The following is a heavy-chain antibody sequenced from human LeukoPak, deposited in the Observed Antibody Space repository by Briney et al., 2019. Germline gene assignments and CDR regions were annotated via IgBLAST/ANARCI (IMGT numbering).Heavy chain of an antibody. CDR1: GGSINSYY. CDR2: IYYSGST. V-gene: IGHV4-59*01. J-gene: IGHJ5*02. D-gene: IGHD3-9*01. CDR3: ARLTGYSSESWFDP. Sequence: SETLSLTCTVSGGSINSYYWSWIRQPPGKGLEWIGYIYYSGSTNYNPSLKSRVTISVHTSKNQVSLKLSSVTAADMAVYYCARLTGYSSESWFDPWGQGTLVTVSS.